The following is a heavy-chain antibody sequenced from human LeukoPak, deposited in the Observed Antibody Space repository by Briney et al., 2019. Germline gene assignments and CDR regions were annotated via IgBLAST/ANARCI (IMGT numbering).Heavy chain of an antibody. CDR3: ARVYSSGSRAFQH. CDR2: IYAGGRS. D-gene: IGHD6-19*01. V-gene: IGHV4-61*02. Sequence: KTSETLSLTCTVSNVSISSGSHYWNWIRQPAGKGLEWIGRIYAGGRSNYNPSLRSRVTISVDRSKNQFSLKLSSVTAADTAVYYCARVYSSGSRAFQHWGQGTLVTVSS. J-gene: IGHJ1*01. CDR1: NVSISSGSHY.